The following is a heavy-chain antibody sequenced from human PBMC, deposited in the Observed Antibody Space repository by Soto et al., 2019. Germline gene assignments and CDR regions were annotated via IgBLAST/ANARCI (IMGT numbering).Heavy chain of an antibody. J-gene: IGHJ3*02. V-gene: IGHV4-39*01. D-gene: IGHD2-15*01. CDR1: GGSISTRTYY. CDR2: IYHNGNT. CDR3: ARHSAYCSGGNCFPGTFDI. Sequence: QLQLQESGPGLVKPSETLSLTCTVSGGSISTRTYYWGWIRQPPGKGLEWIGTIYHNGNTYYNPSLRRRVTISVDTSTNQFPLKLGSVTAADTAVYYCARHSAYCSGGNCFPGTFDIWGQGTMGTVSS.